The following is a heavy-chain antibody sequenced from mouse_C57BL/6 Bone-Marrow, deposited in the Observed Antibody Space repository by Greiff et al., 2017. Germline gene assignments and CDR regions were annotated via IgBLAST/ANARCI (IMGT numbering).Heavy chain of an antibody. CDR3: ARASDGYYYAMDY. Sequence: QVQLQQPGAELVKPGASVKMSCKASGYTFTSYWITWVKQRPGQGLEWIGDIYPGSGSTNYNEKFKSKGTLTVDTSSSTAYMQLSSLTSEDSAVYYCARASDGYYYAMDYWGQGTSVTVSS. D-gene: IGHD2-3*01. J-gene: IGHJ4*01. V-gene: IGHV1-55*01. CDR2: IYPGSGST. CDR1: GYTFTSYW.